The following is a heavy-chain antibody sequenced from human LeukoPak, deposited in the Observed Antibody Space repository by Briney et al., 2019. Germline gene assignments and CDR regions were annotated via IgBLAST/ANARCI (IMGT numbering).Heavy chain of an antibody. CDR1: GGSFSNYY. V-gene: IGHV4-34*01. CDR3: ARGRCCSITSCYDWFDP. CDR2: INHSGST. Sequence: SETLSLTCAVYGGSFSNYYWSWIRQPPGKGLEWIGEINHSGSTNYNPSLKSRVTISVDTSKNQFSLKLSSVTAADTAVYYCARGRCCSITSCYDWFDPWGQGTLVTVSS. D-gene: IGHD2-2*01. J-gene: IGHJ5*02.